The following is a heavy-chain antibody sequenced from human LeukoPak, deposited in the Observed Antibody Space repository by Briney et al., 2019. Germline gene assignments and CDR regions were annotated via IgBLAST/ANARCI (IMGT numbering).Heavy chain of an antibody. Sequence: GGSLRLSCAASGLTFSSYAMHWVRQAPGKGLEWVAVISYDGSNKYYADSVKGRFTISRDNSKNTLYLQMNSLRAEDTAVYYCARDGYSGYDYWGQGTLVTVSS. CDR3: ARDGYSGYDY. CDR2: ISYDGSNK. J-gene: IGHJ4*02. CDR1: GLTFSSYA. V-gene: IGHV3-30-3*01. D-gene: IGHD5-12*01.